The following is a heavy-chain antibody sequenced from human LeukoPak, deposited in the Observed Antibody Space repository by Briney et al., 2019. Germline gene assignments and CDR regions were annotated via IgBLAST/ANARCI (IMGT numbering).Heavy chain of an antibody. Sequence: GGSLRLSCAASGFTVSSNYMSWVRQAPGKGLEWVSVIYSGGSTYYADSVKGRFTISRDNSKNTPYLQMNGLRAEHTAVYYCAVYSSGWTDYFDCWGQGTLVTVSS. D-gene: IGHD6-19*01. CDR1: GFTVSSNY. CDR2: IYSGGST. J-gene: IGHJ4*02. CDR3: AVYSSGWTDYFDC. V-gene: IGHV3-53*01.